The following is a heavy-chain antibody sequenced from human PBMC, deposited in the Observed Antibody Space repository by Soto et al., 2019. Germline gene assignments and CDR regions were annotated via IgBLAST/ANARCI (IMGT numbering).Heavy chain of an antibody. CDR1: GGTFSSYA. Sequence: QVQLVQSGAEVKKPGSSVRASCKASGGTFSSYAISWVRQAPGQGLEWMGGIIPIFGTENYAQKFQGIVTITADESTSTASMELSSLRSEDSAVYYCARDRIAGSKYYYGMDVWGQGATVTVS. CDR3: ARDRIAGSKYYYGMDV. D-gene: IGHD6-13*01. CDR2: IIPIFGTE. J-gene: IGHJ6*02. V-gene: IGHV1-69*01.